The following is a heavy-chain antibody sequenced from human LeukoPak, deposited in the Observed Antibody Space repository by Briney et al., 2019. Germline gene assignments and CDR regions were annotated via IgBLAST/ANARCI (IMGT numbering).Heavy chain of an antibody. CDR1: GASISSHY. D-gene: IGHD3/OR15-3a*01. CDR3: ARVLAIFGLDTTDFYMDV. Sequence: SETLSLTCAVSGASISSHYWSWIRQPPGKELEWIGYTSGSISDNPSLKSRVAVSVDPSQNQVSLSLTSVTAADTAVYYCARVLAIFGLDTTDFYMDVWGKGTTVTVSS. CDR2: TSGSI. V-gene: IGHV4-59*11. J-gene: IGHJ6*03.